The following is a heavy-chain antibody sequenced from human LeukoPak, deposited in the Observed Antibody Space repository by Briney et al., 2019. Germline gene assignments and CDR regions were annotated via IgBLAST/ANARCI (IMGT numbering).Heavy chain of an antibody. CDR2: IASDGGGT. Sequence: PGGSLRLSCAASGFIFSKYWMLWFRQAPGKGPVFVSRIASDGGGTTYADSVIGRFTISRDNAKHTLYLQMDSLRVEDTAVYYCVRDSTSGVDFWGQGAVDTVSS. D-gene: IGHD3-10*01. V-gene: IGHV3-74*03. CDR1: GFIFSKYW. J-gene: IGHJ4*02. CDR3: VRDSTSGVDF.